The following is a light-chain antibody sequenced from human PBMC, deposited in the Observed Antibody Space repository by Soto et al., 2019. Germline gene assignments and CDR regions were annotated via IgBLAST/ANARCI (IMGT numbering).Light chain of an antibody. J-gene: IGLJ1*01. CDR3: ISCGGSNNYV. CDR2: EVN. CDR1: SSDVGGYNY. V-gene: IGLV2-8*01. Sequence: QSVLTQPPSASGSPGQSVTISCTGTSSDVGGYNYVSWYQQHPGKAPKLMIYEVNKRPSGVPDRFSGSKSGDTASLTVSGLQAEYEADYYCISCGGSNNYVFGSGTKLTVL.